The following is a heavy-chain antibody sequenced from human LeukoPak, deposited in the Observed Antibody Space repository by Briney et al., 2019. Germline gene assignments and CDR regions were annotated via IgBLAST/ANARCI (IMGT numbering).Heavy chain of an antibody. J-gene: IGHJ6*02. D-gene: IGHD3-10*01. Sequence: PSETLSLTCSVSGGSISGDGYHWGWIRRPPGKGLEWLGSVHYTGSTCYKTSLKSRLTVDMDTSKNQFSLRLSSVTAADTAVYYRARTSHSGYMVRGVLYYGMDVWGQGTTVTVS. CDR1: GGSISGDGYH. CDR2: VHYTGST. CDR3: ARTSHSGYMVRGVLYYGMDV. V-gene: IGHV4-39*01.